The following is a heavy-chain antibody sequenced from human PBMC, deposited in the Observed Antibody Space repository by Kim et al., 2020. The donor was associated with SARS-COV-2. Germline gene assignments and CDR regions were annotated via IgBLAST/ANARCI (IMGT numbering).Heavy chain of an antibody. CDR3: ARRKWFGESGWFDP. Sequence: SETLSLTCTVSGGSISSYYWSWIRQPPGKGLEWIGYIYYSGSTNYNPSLKSRVTISVDTSKNQFSLKLSSVTAADTAVYYCARRKWFGESGWFDPWGQGTLVTVSS. V-gene: IGHV4-59*13. J-gene: IGHJ5*02. CDR2: IYYSGST. D-gene: IGHD3-10*01. CDR1: GGSISSYY.